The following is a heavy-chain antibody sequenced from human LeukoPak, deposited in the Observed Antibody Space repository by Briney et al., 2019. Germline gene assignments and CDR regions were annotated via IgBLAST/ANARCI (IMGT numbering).Heavy chain of an antibody. CDR3: SRLWSGYYYFDY. Sequence: SETLSHTCTVSGGSISSGDYYWSWIRQPPGKGLEWIGYIYYSGSTYYNPSLKSRITISVDTSKNQFSLKLSSVTAADTAVYYCSRLWSGYYYFDYWGQGTLVTVSS. V-gene: IGHV4-30-4*08. J-gene: IGHJ4*02. CDR2: IYYSGST. D-gene: IGHD3-3*01. CDR1: GGSISSGDYY.